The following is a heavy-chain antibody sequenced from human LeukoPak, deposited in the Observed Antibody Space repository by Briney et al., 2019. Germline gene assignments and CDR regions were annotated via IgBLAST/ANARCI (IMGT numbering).Heavy chain of an antibody. J-gene: IGHJ4*02. Sequence: PSETLSLTCTVSGGSISSGGYYWSWIRQHPGKGLEWIGYIYYSGSTYYNPSLKSRVTISVDTSKNQFSLKLSSVTAADTAVYYCARAPVFGNSYGYTGRYYFDYWGQGTLVTVSS. CDR2: IYYSGST. D-gene: IGHD5-18*01. CDR3: ARAPVFGNSYGYTGRYYFDY. CDR1: GGSISSGGYY. V-gene: IGHV4-31*03.